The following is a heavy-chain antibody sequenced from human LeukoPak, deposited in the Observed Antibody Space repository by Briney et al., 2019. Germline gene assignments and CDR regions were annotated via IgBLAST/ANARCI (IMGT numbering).Heavy chain of an antibody. J-gene: IGHJ1*01. D-gene: IGHD6-19*01. CDR1: GYTFTSYD. V-gene: IGHV1-8*01. CDR2: MNPNSGNT. CDR3: ATVRQWLVRGYSQH. Sequence: PGASVKVSCKALGYTFTSYDINWWRQATGQGLEWMGWMNPNSGNTGYAQKFQGRVTMTRNTSISTAYMELSSLRSEDTAVYYCATVRQWLVRGYSQHWGQGTLVTVSS.